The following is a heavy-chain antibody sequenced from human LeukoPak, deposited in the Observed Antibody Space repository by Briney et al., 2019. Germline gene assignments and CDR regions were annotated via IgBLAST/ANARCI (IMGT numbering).Heavy chain of an antibody. Sequence: ASVKVSCKASGYTFTGYYMHWVRQAPGQGLEWMGCINPNSGGTQYAQKFQGRVTMTRDTSISTAYMELSRLRSDDTAVYYCAREYKESYYYYYMAVWGKGTTVTVSS. V-gene: IGHV1-2*02. CDR2: INPNSGGT. CDR3: AREYKESYYYYYMAV. D-gene: IGHD1-14*01. J-gene: IGHJ6*03. CDR1: GYTFTGYY.